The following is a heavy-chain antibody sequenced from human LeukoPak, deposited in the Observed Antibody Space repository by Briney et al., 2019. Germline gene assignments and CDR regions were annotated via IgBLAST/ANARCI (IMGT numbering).Heavy chain of an antibody. D-gene: IGHD3-22*01. CDR1: GLTFSNYA. CDR2: ITRSGEST. V-gene: IGHV3-23*01. Sequence: GGSLRLSCAASGLTFSNYAMSWVRQAPGKGLEWVSSITRSGESTYYADSVKGRFTISRDSSKNILSLQMNSLRAEDTAVYYCAKGFDSSGYYYYFDYWGQGTLVTVSS. J-gene: IGHJ4*02. CDR3: AKGFDSSGYYYYFDY.